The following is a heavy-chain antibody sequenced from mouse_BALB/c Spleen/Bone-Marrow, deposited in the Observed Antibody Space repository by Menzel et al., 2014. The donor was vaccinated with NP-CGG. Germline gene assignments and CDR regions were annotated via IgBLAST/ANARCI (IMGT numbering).Heavy chain of an antibody. CDR1: GYTFTTXP. J-gene: IGHJ3*01. CDR2: FHPYNDDT. CDR3: ARGGGFAY. V-gene: IGHV1-47*01. Sequence: QVQLKQSGAELVKPGASVKMSCKAFGYTFTTXPXEWMXLNXXXXXXWIGNFHPYNDDTKYNKKFKDKAKLTVEKSSTTVYLELSRLTSYDSSVYFCARGGGFAYWGQGTLVTVSA.